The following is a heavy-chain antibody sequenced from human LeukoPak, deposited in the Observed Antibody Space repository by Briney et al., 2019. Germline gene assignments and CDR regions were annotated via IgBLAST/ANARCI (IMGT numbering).Heavy chain of an antibody. CDR3: AKEDY. Sequence: GGSLRLSCAASGFTFDDYAMHWVRQAPGKGLEWVSGISWNSGSIGYADSVKGRFTISRDNAKNSLYLQMNSPRAEDTALYYCAKEDYWGQGTLVTVSS. V-gene: IGHV3-9*01. J-gene: IGHJ4*02. CDR1: GFTFDDYA. CDR2: ISWNSGSI.